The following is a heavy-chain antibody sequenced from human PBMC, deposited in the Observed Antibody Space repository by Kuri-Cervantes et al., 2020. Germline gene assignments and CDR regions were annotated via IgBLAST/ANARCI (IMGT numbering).Heavy chain of an antibody. Sequence: ETLSLTCAASGFTFSSYAMSWVRQAPGKGLEWVSAISGSGGTTYYADSVKGRFTISRDNSKNTLYLQMNSLRAEDTAVYFCARYCSSTSCSLRYGMDVWGQGTTVTVSS. D-gene: IGHD2-2*01. V-gene: IGHV3-23*01. CDR1: GFTFSSYA. J-gene: IGHJ6*02. CDR2: ISGSGGTT. CDR3: ARYCSSTSCSLRYGMDV.